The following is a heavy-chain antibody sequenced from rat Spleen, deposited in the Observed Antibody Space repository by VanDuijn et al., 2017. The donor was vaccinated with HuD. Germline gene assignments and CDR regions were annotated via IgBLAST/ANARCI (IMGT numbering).Heavy chain of an antibody. CDR2: ISYGDSSGHSST. Sequence: EVQLVESDGGLVQPGRSLKLSCAASGFTFSNFDMAWVRQAPTKGLEWVTSISYGDSSGHSSTYYRDSVKGRFTISRDNAKSTLSLQMDSLRSEDTATYYCARRHYGYTDYFDYWGQGVMVTVSS. D-gene: IGHD1-9*01. CDR3: ARRHYGYTDYFDY. V-gene: IGHV5-29*01. CDR1: GFTFSNFD. J-gene: IGHJ2*01.